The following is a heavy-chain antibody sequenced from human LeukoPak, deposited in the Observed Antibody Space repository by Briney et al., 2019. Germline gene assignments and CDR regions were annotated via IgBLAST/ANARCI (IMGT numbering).Heavy chain of an antibody. J-gene: IGHJ4*02. CDR2: FDPEDGET. CDR1: GYTLTELS. D-gene: IGHD3-22*01. CDR3: ARGIRSNDGGAYYPYHFDY. V-gene: IGHV1-24*01. Sequence: ASVKVSCKVSGYTLTELSMHWVRQAPGKGLEWMGGFDPEDGETIYAQKFQGRVTMTEDTSTDTAYMELSSLTAEDTAIYYCARGIRSNDGGAYYPYHFDYWGQGTLVTVSS.